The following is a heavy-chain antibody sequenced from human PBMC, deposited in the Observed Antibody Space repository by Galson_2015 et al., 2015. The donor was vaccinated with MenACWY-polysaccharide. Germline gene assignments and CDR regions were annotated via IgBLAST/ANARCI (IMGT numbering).Heavy chain of an antibody. V-gene: IGHV3-21*01. CDR3: ARDERGSGSYKFDP. CDR2: ISSSSSSYI. D-gene: IGHD1-26*01. Sequence: SLRLSCAASGFTFSSYSMNWVRQAPGKGLEWVSSISSSSSSYIYYADSVKGRFTISRDNAKNSLYLQMNSLRAEDTAVYYCARDERGSGSYKFDPWGQGTLVTVSS. CDR1: GFTFSSYS. J-gene: IGHJ5*02.